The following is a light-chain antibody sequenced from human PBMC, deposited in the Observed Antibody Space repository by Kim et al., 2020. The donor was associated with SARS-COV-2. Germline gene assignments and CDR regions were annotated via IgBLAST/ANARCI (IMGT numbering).Light chain of an antibody. Sequence: QSVLTQPASASGPPGQRVTISCSGSNSNIGTNAVNWYPPLPGTAPKLLIYTNNQRLSGVPDRFSGSKSGTSASLAISGLQSEDGAIYYCGSWDDSLNAVVFGGGTQLTVL. CDR3: GSWDDSLNAVV. CDR1: NSNIGTNA. V-gene: IGLV1-44*01. CDR2: TNN. J-gene: IGLJ2*01.